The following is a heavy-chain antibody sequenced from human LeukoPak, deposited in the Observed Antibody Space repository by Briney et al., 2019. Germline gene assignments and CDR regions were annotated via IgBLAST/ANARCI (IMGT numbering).Heavy chain of an antibody. V-gene: IGHV3-7*01. CDR2: IKEDGSEK. Sequence: GGSLRLSCVASGFIFSSYWMSWVRQAPGKGLEWVANIKEDGSEKYYVDSVKGRFTISRDNAKKSLYLQMNSLRAEDTAVYYCARTDSNIAARRIGFDSWGQGTLVTVSS. CDR3: ARTDSNIAARRIGFDS. CDR1: GFIFSSYW. J-gene: IGHJ4*02. D-gene: IGHD6-6*01.